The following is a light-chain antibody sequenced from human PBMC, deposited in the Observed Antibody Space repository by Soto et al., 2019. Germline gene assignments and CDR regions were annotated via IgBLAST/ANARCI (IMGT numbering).Light chain of an antibody. CDR2: DAS. V-gene: IGKV3-15*01. CDR1: QTFSSN. CDR3: QHYSNWPLT. Sequence: TQSPSTLSLSPEDRVTLSCTASQTFSSNLAWYQQKPGKAPKLLIYDASNMATGIPARFSGSGSATEFTLTIGSLQSEDFAPYYCQHYSNWPLTFGGGTKV. J-gene: IGKJ4*01.